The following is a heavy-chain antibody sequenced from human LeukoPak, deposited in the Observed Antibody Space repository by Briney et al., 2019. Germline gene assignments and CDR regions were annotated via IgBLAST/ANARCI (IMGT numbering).Heavy chain of an antibody. Sequence: GGSLRLSCAASGFTFDDYGMSWVRQAPGKGLEWVSGINWNGGSTGYADSVKGRFTISRDNAKNSLYLQMNSLRAEDTALYHCAREMQSGSYRTFDYWGQGTLVTVSS. V-gene: IGHV3-20*01. J-gene: IGHJ4*02. CDR1: GFTFDDYG. CDR3: AREMQSGSYRTFDY. CDR2: INWNGGST. D-gene: IGHD1-26*01.